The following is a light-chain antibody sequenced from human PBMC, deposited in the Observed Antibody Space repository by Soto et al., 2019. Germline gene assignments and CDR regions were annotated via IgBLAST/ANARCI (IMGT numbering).Light chain of an antibody. CDR2: KAS. CDR1: QSISSW. CDR3: QQYKSYPFT. V-gene: IGKV1-5*03. J-gene: IGKJ4*01. Sequence: DIQMTQSPSTLSASVGDRVTITCRASQSISSWLAWYQQKPGKAPNLLIYKASTLESGVPSRFSGSGSGTEFTLTISSVQPDDFATYYCQQYKSYPFTFGGGTKVDIK.